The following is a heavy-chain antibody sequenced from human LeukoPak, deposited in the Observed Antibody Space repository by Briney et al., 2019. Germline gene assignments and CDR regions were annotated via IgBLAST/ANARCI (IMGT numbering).Heavy chain of an antibody. CDR1: GGSISSYY. V-gene: IGHV4-59*12. CDR3: ARGAGATNDYGDYVLAFDI. J-gene: IGHJ3*02. D-gene: IGHD4-17*01. CDR2: IYYSGST. Sequence: SETLSLTCTVSGGSISSYYWSWIRQPPGKGLEWIGYIYYSGSTNYNPSLKSRVTISVDTSKNQFSLKLSSVTAADTAVYYCARGAGATNDYGDYVLAFDIWGQGIMVTVSS.